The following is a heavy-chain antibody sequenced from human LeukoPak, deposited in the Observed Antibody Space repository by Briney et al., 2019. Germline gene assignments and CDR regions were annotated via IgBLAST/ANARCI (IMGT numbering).Heavy chain of an antibody. CDR1: GFTFRKHA. CDR2: IAYDGSNK. CDR3: VREEYDNLYFDY. J-gene: IGHJ4*02. Sequence: GGSLRLSCAASGFTFRKHAMHWVRQAPGKGLEWVAVIAYDGSNKYYADSVKGRFTVSRDNSKNTLYVQMNSPRTEDTAVYYCVREEYDNLYFDYWGQGTLVTVSS. V-gene: IGHV3-30-3*01. D-gene: IGHD6-6*01.